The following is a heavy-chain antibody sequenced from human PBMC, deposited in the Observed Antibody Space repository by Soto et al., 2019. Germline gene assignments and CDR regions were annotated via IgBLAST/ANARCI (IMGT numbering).Heavy chain of an antibody. V-gene: IGHV4-34*01. CDR3: ARGLGRSIYNWSGYSY. CDR1: GGSFSGYY. J-gene: IGHJ4*02. CDR2: INHSGST. D-gene: IGHD3-3*01. Sequence: SETLSLTCAVYGGSFSGYYWSWIRQPPGKGLEWIGEINHSGSTNYNPSLKSRVTISVDTSKNQFSLKLSSVTAADTAVYYCARGLGRSIYNWSGYSYRGQGTLVTVSS.